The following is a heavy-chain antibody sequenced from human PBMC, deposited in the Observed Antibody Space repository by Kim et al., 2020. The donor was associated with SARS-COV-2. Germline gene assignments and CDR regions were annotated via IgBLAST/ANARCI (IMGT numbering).Heavy chain of an antibody. J-gene: IGHJ5*02. V-gene: IGHV4-39*07. Sequence: SETLSLTCTVSGGSISSSSYYWGWIRQPPGKGLEWIGSIYYSGSTYYNPSLKSRVTISVDTSKNQFSLRLNSVTAADTAVYYCATSREGRYYDILTGNHRSLEWFDPWGQGTLVTVSS. D-gene: IGHD3-9*01. CDR1: GGSISSSSYY. CDR2: IYYSGST. CDR3: ATSREGRYYDILTGNHRSLEWFDP.